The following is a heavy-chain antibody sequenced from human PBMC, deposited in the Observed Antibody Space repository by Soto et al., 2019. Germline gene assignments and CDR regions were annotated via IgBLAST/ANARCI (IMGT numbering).Heavy chain of an antibody. D-gene: IGHD6-6*01. V-gene: IGHV3-66*01. CDR1: GFTVSSHY. Sequence: EVQLVESGGTLVQPGVSLRLSCAASGFTVSSHYMHWVRRAPGKGLEWVSVIYSGGTTYYAGSVRGRFTISRDNSKNTLYLKMNSLRAEDTAVYFCARDRTISDYRSSGALGLWGQGTLVTVSS. J-gene: IGHJ4*02. CDR3: ARDRTISDYRSSGALGL. CDR2: IYSGGTT.